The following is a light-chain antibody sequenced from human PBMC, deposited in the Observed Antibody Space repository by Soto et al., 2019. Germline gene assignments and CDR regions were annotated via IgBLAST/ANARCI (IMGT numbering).Light chain of an antibody. J-gene: IGLJ1*01. V-gene: IGLV1-47*01. Sequence: QSVLSQSPSASGTPGQRVTISCSGSSSNIGSNYVFWYQQLPGTAPKVLIYRNYQRPSGVPDRFSGSKSGSSASLAISGLRSEDEADYYCSSYTSSSTGVFGTGTKLTVL. CDR2: RNY. CDR3: SSYTSSSTGV. CDR1: SSNIGSNY.